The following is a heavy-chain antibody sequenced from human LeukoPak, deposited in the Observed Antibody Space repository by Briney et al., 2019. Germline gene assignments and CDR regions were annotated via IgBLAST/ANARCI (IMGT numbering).Heavy chain of an antibody. V-gene: IGHV3-7*01. D-gene: IGHD1-14*01. Sequence: GGSLRLSCEASGFTFSSYWMSWVRQAPGKGPEWVAHIKENGNEQYYAGSVKGRFTISRDNVKQSLCLQMNSLRAEDTAVYYCARGPGDFDASDIWGQGTVVTVSS. J-gene: IGHJ3*02. CDR2: IKENGNEQ. CDR1: GFTFSSYW. CDR3: ARGPGDFDASDI.